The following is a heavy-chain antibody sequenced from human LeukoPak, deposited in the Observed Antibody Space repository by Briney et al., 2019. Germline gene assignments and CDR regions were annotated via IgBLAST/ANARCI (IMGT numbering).Heavy chain of an antibody. CDR3: ARVSRGYTSYGDYGAFDI. J-gene: IGHJ3*02. D-gene: IGHD4-17*01. CDR2: IRYDGSNK. Sequence: GGSLRLSCAASGFTFSSYGMHWVRQAPGKGLEWVAFIRYDGSNKYYADSVKGRFTISRDNSKNTLYLQMNSLRAEDTAVYYCARVSRGYTSYGDYGAFDIWGQGTMVTVSS. CDR1: GFTFSSYG. V-gene: IGHV3-30*02.